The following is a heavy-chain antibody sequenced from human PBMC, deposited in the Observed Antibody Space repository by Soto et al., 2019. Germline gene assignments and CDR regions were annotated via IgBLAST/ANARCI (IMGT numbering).Heavy chain of an antibody. D-gene: IGHD3-9*01. CDR2: IYYSGST. CDR3: ARSPAPYDILTGYYPYFDY. J-gene: IGHJ4*02. V-gene: IGHV4-31*03. Sequence: PSETLSLTCTVSGGSISSGGYYWSWIRQHPGKGLEWIGYIYYSGSTYYNPSLKSRVTISVDTSKNQFSLKLSSVTAADTAVYYCARSPAPYDILTGYYPYFDYWGQGTLVTVSS. CDR1: GGSISSGGYY.